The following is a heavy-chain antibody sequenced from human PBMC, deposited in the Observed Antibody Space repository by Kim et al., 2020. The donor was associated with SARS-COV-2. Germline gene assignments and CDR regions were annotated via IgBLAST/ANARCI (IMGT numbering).Heavy chain of an antibody. J-gene: IGHJ3*02. CDR3: ARGSYCGGDCYFDAFDI. D-gene: IGHD2-21*02. Sequence: VKGRFTISRDNAKNSLYLQMNSLRAEDTAVYYCARGSYCGGDCYFDAFDIWGQGTMVTVSS. V-gene: IGHV3-48*03.